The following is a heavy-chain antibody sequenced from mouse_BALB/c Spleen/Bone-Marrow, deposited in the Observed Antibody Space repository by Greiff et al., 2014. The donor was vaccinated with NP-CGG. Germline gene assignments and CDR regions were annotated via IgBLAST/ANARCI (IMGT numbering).Heavy chain of an antibody. V-gene: IGHV1S130*01. D-gene: IGHD1-2*01. CDR3: ARSTTATYFDV. CDR1: GYTFTSSW. CDR2: IHPNSGNT. J-gene: IGHJ1*01. Sequence: QVHVKQSGSVLVRPGASVKLSCKASGYTFTSSWVHWAKQRPGQGLEWIGEIHPNSGNTNYNEKFKGKATLTVDTSSSTAYVDLSSLTSEDSAVYYCARSTTATYFDVWGAGTTVTVSS.